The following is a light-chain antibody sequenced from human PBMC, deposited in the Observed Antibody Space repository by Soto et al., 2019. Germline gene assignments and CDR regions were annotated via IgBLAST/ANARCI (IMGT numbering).Light chain of an antibody. Sequence: DIQMTQSPSTLSASVGDRVTITCRASQSITIWLAWYQQKPGKAPNLLIYKASSLEGGVPSRLSGRGSGTEFTLTINSLLPDDCATYDCQPDNSNPWTVGHGTKVEIK. CDR1: QSITIW. CDR3: QPDNSNPWT. J-gene: IGKJ1*01. CDR2: KAS. V-gene: IGKV1-5*03.